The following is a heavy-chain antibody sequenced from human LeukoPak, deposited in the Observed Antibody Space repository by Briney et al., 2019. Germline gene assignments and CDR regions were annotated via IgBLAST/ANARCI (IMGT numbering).Heavy chain of an antibody. CDR1: GFPFSSYA. J-gene: IGHJ4*02. CDR3: VRSLDC. CDR2: IAGSDGFT. Sequence: GGSLRLSCAASGFPFSSYAMNWVRQAPGKGLEWVSVIAGSDGFTQYADSVKGRFTISRDNSKNTVYLQMNRLRVEDTALYYCVRSLDCWGQGTLVTVSS. V-gene: IGHV3-23*01.